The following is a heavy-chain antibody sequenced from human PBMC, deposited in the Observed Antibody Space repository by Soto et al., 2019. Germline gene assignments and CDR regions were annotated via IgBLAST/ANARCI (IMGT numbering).Heavy chain of an antibody. CDR3: ARGKWARGFDP. D-gene: IGHD2-8*01. Sequence: SETLSLTCTVSGGSISSGDYYWSWIRQPPGKGLEWIGYIYYSGSTYYNPSLKSRVTISVGTSKNQFSLKLSSVTAADTAVYYCARGKWARGFDPWGQGTLVTVSS. CDR1: GGSISSGDYY. J-gene: IGHJ5*02. CDR2: IYYSGST. V-gene: IGHV4-30-4*01.